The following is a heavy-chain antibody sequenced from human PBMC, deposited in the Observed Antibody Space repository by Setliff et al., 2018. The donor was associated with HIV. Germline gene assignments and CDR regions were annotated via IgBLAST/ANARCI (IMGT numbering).Heavy chain of an antibody. Sequence: PSETLSLTCTVSGASISSSSHHWAWIRQPPGKGLEWIGTIYYSGSTYYNPSLKSRVTISTDTSKNQFSLKVRSVTAADTAVYYCARQVTVVGYFETAAGSFNYWGPGTLVTVSS. D-gene: IGHD2-21*01. CDR3: ARQVTVVGYFETAAGSFNY. V-gene: IGHV4-39*01. CDR2: IYYSGST. CDR1: GASISSSSHH. J-gene: IGHJ4*02.